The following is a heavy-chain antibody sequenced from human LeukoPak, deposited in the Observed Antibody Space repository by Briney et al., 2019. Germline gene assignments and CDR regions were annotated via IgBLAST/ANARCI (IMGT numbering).Heavy chain of an antibody. D-gene: IGHD3-10*01. Sequence: GGSLRLSCAASGFTFSSYAMHWVRQAPGKGLEWVAVVSYDGSNKYYADSVQGRFTISRDNSKNTLYLQMNSLRAEDTAVYYCARDFYYYFDYWGQGTLVTVSS. CDR3: ARDFYYYFDY. CDR2: VSYDGSNK. CDR1: GFTFSSYA. V-gene: IGHV3-30*04. J-gene: IGHJ4*02.